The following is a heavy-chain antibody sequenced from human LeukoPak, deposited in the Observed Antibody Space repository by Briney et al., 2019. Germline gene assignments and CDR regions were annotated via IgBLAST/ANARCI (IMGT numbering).Heavy chain of an antibody. Sequence: PGMSLRLSCAASGFTFGTYAMHWVRQAPGKGLEWLAMVRYDGRSKYYADSLKGRFTISRDNSKNTLYLQMNSLRAEDTAVYYCARDLYFWGQGTLVTVSS. CDR2: VRYDGRSK. CDR3: ARDLYF. V-gene: IGHV3-33*01. J-gene: IGHJ4*02. D-gene: IGHD2-15*01. CDR1: GFTFGTYA.